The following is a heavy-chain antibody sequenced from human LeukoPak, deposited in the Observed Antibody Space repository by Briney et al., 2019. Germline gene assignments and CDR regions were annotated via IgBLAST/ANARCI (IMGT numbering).Heavy chain of an antibody. D-gene: IGHD1-26*01. Sequence: SETLSLTCTVSGGSISSGDCYWSWIRQPPGKGLEWIGYIYYSGSTYYNPSLKSRVTISVDTSKNQFSLKLSSVTAADTAVYYCARVRPTSPSYAFDIWGQGTMVTVSS. CDR1: GGSISSGDCY. CDR3: ARVRPTSPSYAFDI. J-gene: IGHJ3*02. CDR2: IYYSGST. V-gene: IGHV4-30-4*01.